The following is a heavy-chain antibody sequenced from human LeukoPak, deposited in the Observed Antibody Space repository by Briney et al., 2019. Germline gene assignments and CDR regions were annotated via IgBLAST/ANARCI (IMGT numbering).Heavy chain of an antibody. V-gene: IGHV1-18*01. CDR2: VSTNNSNT. CDR3: VISYYDATGYYDY. CDR1: GYSFSKYG. Sequence: ASVKVSCKASGYSFSKYGMSWVRQAPGQGLEWMGWVSTNNSNTNYAQKIQGRVAMTTDTSTSTGYMELRSLRSEDTAVYYCVISYYDATGYYDYWGQGTLVSVSS. J-gene: IGHJ4*02. D-gene: IGHD3-22*01.